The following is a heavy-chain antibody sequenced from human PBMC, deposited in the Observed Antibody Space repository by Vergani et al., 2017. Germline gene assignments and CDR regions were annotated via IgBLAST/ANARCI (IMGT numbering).Heavy chain of an antibody. V-gene: IGHV4-39*01. D-gene: IGHD1-26*01. CDR2: IYYSGST. J-gene: IGHJ4*02. Sequence: QLQLPESGPGLVKPSETLSLTCTVSGGSISSSSYYWGWIRQPPGKGLEWIGSIYYSGSTYYNPSLKSRVTISVDTSKNQFSLKLSSVTAADTAVYYCARRYSGSYYPDDYFDYWGQGTLVTVSS. CDR1: GGSISSSSYY. CDR3: ARRYSGSYYPDDYFDY.